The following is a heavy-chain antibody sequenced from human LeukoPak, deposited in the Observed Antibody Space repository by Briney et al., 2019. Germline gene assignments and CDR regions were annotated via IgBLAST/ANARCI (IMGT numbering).Heavy chain of an antibody. Sequence: GGSLRLSCTASGFTFGDYAMSWVRQAPGKGLEWVGFIRSKAYGGTTEYAASVKGRFTISRDDSKSIAYLQMNSLKTEDTAVYYCTRAPYSGYFWGFDYWGQGTLVTVSS. CDR3: TRAPYSGYFWGFDY. CDR2: IRSKAYGGTT. CDR1: GFTFGDYA. V-gene: IGHV3-49*04. J-gene: IGHJ4*02. D-gene: IGHD5-12*01.